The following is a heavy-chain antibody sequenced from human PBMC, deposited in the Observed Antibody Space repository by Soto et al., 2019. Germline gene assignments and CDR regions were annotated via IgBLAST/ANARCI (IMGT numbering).Heavy chain of an antibody. CDR3: AISGYDYVWGTPPS. V-gene: IGHV3-15*01. CDR2: IKSKTDCGTT. CDR1: VFTFSNAW. Sequence: GGSLRLSCAASVFTFSNAWMSLVRQSPGKGLEWVGRIKSKTDCGTTDYAAPVKGRFTISRDDSKNTLYLQMNSLKTEDTAVYYCAISGYDYVWGTPPSWGQGTMVTVSS. D-gene: IGHD3-16*01. J-gene: IGHJ5*02.